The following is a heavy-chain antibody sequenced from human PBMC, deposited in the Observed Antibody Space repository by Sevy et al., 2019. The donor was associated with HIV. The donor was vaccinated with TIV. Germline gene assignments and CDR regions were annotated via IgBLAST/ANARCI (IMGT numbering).Heavy chain of an antibody. CDR2: ISSSSYI. CDR1: GFTFSSYS. Sequence: LSLTCAASGFTFSSYSMNWVRQAPGKGLEWVSSISSSSYIYYADSVKGRFTISRDNAKNSLYLQMNSLRAEDTAVYYCARDPHSSSWPYYFDYWGQGTLVTVSS. D-gene: IGHD6-13*01. J-gene: IGHJ4*02. CDR3: ARDPHSSSWPYYFDY. V-gene: IGHV3-21*01.